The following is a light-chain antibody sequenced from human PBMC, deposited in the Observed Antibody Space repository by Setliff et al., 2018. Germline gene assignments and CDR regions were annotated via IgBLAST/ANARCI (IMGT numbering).Light chain of an antibody. J-gene: IGKJ3*01. CDR2: WAS. CDR3: QQCFSTPFT. V-gene: IGKV4-1*01. Sequence: DIVMTQSPDSLAVSLGERATINCKSSQTLLYSSNNKNYLAWYQQKPGQPPRLLVYWASARQSGVPDRFSGSGSGTDFTLTISNLQAEDVAVYYCQQCFSTPFTFGPGTKVDIK. CDR1: QTLLYSSNNKNY.